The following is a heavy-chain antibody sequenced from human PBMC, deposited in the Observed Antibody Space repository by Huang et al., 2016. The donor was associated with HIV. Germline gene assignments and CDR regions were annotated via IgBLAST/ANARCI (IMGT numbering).Heavy chain of an antibody. CDR3: ARDLYSSGWHAFDT. J-gene: IGHJ3*02. V-gene: IGHV4-30-2*01. CDR1: GGSIISSGYS. D-gene: IGHD6-19*01. Sequence: QLQLQESGSRLVRPSETLSLTCAVSGGSIISSGYSWSWIRQPPGKGLDWIGYIYQIGTASYNPALKSRVTMSVDTSKDRFSLKLTSVTAADTAVYYCARDLYSSGWHAFDTWGQGTMVTVSS. CDR2: IYQIGTA.